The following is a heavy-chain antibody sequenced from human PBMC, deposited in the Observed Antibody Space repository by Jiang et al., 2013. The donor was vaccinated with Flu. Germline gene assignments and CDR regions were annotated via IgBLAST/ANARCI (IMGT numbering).Heavy chain of an antibody. CDR3: VRHHQWTQLWFAFDI. CDR2: TSSSGGSI. CDR1: GFIFGSYE. D-gene: IGHD5-18*01. J-gene: IGHJ3*02. V-gene: IGHV3-48*03. Sequence: VQLVESGGGLVQPGGSLRLSCAASGFIFGSYEMNWVRQAPGKGLEWVSYTSSSGGSISYADSVRGRFTISRDNAKKSLCLQMDSLRAEDTAVYYCVRHHQWTQLWFAFDIWGQGAMVTVSS.